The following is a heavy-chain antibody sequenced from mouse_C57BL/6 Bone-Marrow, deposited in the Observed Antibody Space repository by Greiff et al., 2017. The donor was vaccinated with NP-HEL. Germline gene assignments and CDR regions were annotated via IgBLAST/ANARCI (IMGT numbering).Heavy chain of an antibody. V-gene: IGHV4-1*01. D-gene: IGHD2-1*01. CDR2: INPDSSTI. Sequence: EVQLLESGGGLVQPGGSLKLSCAASGIAFSRYWMSWVRRAPGKGLEWIGEINPDSSTINYVPSLKDKFIFSRDNAKNTLYLQMSKVRSEDTALYDCARDSTGYFDVWGTGTTVTVSS. J-gene: IGHJ1*03. CDR1: GIAFSRYW. CDR3: ARDSTGYFDV.